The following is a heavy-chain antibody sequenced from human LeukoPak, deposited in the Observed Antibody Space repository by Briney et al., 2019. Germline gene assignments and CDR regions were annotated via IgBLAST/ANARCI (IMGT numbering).Heavy chain of an antibody. CDR2: INSDGSST. CDR1: GFTFSSYW. Sequence: PGGSLRLSCAASGFTFSSYWMHWVRQAPGKGLVWVSRINSDGSSTSYADSVKGRFTISRDNAKNPLYLQMNSLRAEDTAVYYCAMSTDIVVVPARYWGQGTLVTVSS. J-gene: IGHJ4*02. D-gene: IGHD2-2*01. V-gene: IGHV3-74*01. CDR3: AMSTDIVVVPARY.